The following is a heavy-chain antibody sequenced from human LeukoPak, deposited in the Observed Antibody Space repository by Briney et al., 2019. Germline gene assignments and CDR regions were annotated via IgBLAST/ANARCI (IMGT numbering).Heavy chain of an antibody. J-gene: IGHJ3*02. CDR2: ISWNSGSI. V-gene: IGHV3-9*01. CDR1: GFTFDDYA. D-gene: IGHD1/OR15-1a*01. CDR3: AKDIWRTKDAFDI. Sequence: PGGSLRLSCAASGFTFDDYAMHWVRQAPGKGLEWVSGISWNSGSIGYADSVKGRFTISRDNAENSLYLQMNSLRAEDTALYYCAKDIWRTKDAFDIWGQGTMVTVSS.